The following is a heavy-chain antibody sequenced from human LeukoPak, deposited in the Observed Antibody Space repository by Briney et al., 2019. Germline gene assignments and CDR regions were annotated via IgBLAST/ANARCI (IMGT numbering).Heavy chain of an antibody. CDR3: ARIPVAGGTGY. J-gene: IGHJ4*02. V-gene: IGHV1-69*04. CDR2: IIPILGIA. Sequence: SVKVSCKASGGTFSSYAISWVRQAPGQGLEWMGRIIPILGIANYAQKFQDRVTIAADKSTSTAYMELSSLRSEDTAVYYCARIPVAGGTGYWGQGTLVTVSS. CDR1: GGTFSSYA. D-gene: IGHD2-15*01.